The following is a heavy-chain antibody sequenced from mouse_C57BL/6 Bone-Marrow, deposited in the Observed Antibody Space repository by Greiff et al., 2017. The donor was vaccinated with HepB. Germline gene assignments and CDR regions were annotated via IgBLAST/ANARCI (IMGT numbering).Heavy chain of an antibody. CDR3: ARRRTSYYDYDGFAY. D-gene: IGHD2-4*01. V-gene: IGHV3-8*01. J-gene: IGHJ3*01. Sequence: EVHLVESGPGLAKPSQPLSLTCSVPGYSITSDYWNWIRKFPGNKLEYMGYISYSGSTYYNPSLKSRISITRDTSKNQYYLQLNSVTTEDTATYYCARRRTSYYDYDGFAYWGQGTLVTVSA. CDR2: ISYSGST. CDR1: GYSITSDY.